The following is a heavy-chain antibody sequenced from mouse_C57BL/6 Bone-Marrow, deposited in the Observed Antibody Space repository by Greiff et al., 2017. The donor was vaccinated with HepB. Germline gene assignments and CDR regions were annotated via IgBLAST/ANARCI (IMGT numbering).Heavy chain of an antibody. CDR2: IYPGSGNT. V-gene: IGHV1-76*01. Sequence: QVQLKESGAELVRPGASVKLSCKASGYTFTDYYINWVKQRPGQGLEWIARIYPGSGNTYYNEKFKGKATLTAEKSSSTAYMQLSSLTSEDSAVYFCARGRWLLPAWFAYWGQGTLVTVSA. J-gene: IGHJ3*01. D-gene: IGHD2-3*01. CDR3: ARGRWLLPAWFAY. CDR1: GYTFTDYY.